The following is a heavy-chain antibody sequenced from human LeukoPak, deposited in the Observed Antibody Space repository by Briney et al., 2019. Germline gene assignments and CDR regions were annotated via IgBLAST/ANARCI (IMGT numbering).Heavy chain of an antibody. J-gene: IGHJ5*02. D-gene: IGHD6-19*01. CDR1: GGSFSGYY. CDR2: INHSGST. Sequence: SETLSLTCAVYGGSFSGYYWSWIRQPPGKGLEWIGEINHSGSTNYNPSLKSRVTISVDTSKNQFSLKLSSVTAADTAVYYCARGAYSSGWYNNWFDPWGQGTLVTVSS. CDR3: ARGAYSSGWYNNWFDP. V-gene: IGHV4-34*01.